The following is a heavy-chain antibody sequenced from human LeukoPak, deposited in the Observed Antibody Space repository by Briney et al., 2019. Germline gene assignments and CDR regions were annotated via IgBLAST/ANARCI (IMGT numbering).Heavy chain of an antibody. J-gene: IGHJ4*02. D-gene: IGHD1-7*01. CDR1: GITFTNYW. Sequence: GSLRLSCAASGITFTNYWMTWVRQAPGKGPEWVANIRQDGSETNYVDSVRGRFTIARDNTKNSLYLQMTSLRGEDTAVYYCASRAGKPGNTPWCFDYWGQGALVTVSS. CDR2: IRQDGSET. CDR3: ASRAGKPGNTPWCFDY. V-gene: IGHV3-7*01.